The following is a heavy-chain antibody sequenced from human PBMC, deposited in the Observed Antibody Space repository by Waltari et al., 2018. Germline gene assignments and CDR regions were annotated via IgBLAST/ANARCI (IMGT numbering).Heavy chain of an antibody. D-gene: IGHD3-22*01. CDR2: IMTDGREE. Sequence: EVQLVESGGGLVQPGGSLRLSCAASGFTLSNYWMSWVRQAPGKGLEWVANIMTDGREEYYVDSVGGRFTISRDNAKNSLYLQMNSLRPEDTAVYYCVRDQWFAFDIWGQGTMVTVSS. CDR3: VRDQWFAFDI. CDR1: GFTLSNYW. V-gene: IGHV3-7*01. J-gene: IGHJ3*02.